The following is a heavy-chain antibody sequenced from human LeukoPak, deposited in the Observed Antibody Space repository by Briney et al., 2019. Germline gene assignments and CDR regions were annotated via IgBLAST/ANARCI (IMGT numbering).Heavy chain of an antibody. D-gene: IGHD3-3*01. J-gene: IGHJ4*02. CDR3: ARPDLESEIYFHF. V-gene: IGHV4-59*08. Sequence: PSETLSLTCTVSGGSISSYYWSWIRQPPGKGLEWIGYIYYSGSTNYNPSLKSRATISVDTSKNQFYLKLNSVTAADTAVYYCARPDLESEIYFHFWGRGTLVTVSS. CDR1: GGSISSYY. CDR2: IYYSGST.